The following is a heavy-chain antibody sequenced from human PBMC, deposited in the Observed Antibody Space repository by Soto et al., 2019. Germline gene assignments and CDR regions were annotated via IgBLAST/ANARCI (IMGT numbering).Heavy chain of an antibody. CDR2: ISAYNGNT. CDR1: GYTFTSYG. J-gene: IGHJ6*02. CDR3: ARAPRTSPYYYYGMDV. Sequence: ASVEVSCKASGYTFTSYGISWVRQAPGQGLEWMGWISAYNGNTNYAQKLQGRVTMTTDTSTSTAYMELRSLRSDDTAVYYCARAPRTSPYYYYGMDVWGQGTTVTVSS. D-gene: IGHD2-2*01. V-gene: IGHV1-18*04.